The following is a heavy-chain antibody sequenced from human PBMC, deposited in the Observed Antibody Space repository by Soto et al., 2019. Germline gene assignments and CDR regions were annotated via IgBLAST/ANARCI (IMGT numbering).Heavy chain of an antibody. CDR1: GYTFTNYG. CDR2: INAYNGNT. V-gene: IGHV1-18*01. CDR3: ARDQAMAQFDY. D-gene: IGHD5-18*01. Sequence: VASVKVSCKASGYTFTNYGISWVRQAPGQGLEWMGWINAYNGNTKYAQKLQGRVTMTTDTSTSTAYMELRSLRSDDTAVYYCARDQAMAQFDYWGQGTLVTVSS. J-gene: IGHJ4*02.